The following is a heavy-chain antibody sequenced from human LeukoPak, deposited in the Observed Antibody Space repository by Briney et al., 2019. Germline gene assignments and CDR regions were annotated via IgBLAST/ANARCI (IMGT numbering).Heavy chain of an antibody. V-gene: IGHV3-30*14. CDR1: GITFTTYA. D-gene: IGHD3-3*02. Sequence: GRSLRLSCAASGITFTTYAMHWVRQAPGKGLEWVAIISYDGSNIYYADSVKGRFTISRDNSKNTLYVQMNSLRAEDTAVYYCAKGLAGGVFDYWGQGTLVTVSS. J-gene: IGHJ4*02. CDR3: AKGLAGGVFDY. CDR2: ISYDGSNI.